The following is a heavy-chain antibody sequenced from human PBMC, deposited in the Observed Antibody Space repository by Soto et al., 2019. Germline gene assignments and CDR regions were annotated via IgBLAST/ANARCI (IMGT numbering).Heavy chain of an antibody. CDR3: ARGTFGVVKD. CDR1: GGSISSYY. V-gene: IGHV4-59*01. J-gene: IGHJ4*02. D-gene: IGHD3-3*01. Sequence: QVQLQESGPGLVKPSETLSLTCTVSGGSISSYYWSWIRQPPGKGLEWIGYMYYSGSTNYNPSLKSGVTISIGTSRNQFSLKLSSVTAADTAVYYCARGTFGVVKDWGQGTLVTVSS. CDR2: MYYSGST.